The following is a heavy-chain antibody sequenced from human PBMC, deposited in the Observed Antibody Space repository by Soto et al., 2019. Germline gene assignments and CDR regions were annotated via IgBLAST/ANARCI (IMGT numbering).Heavy chain of an antibody. CDR1: GFTFSSYH. D-gene: IGHD5-18*01. V-gene: IGHV3-30*03. J-gene: IGHJ4*02. CDR3: VRAPTSMVAFDS. Sequence: QVHLVESGGGVVQPGTSLRLSCAASGFTFSSYHVHWVRQAPGKGLEWVAVISNDGKTKKYADSVRGRVTISRDKSKSTLYLQLNRLKTDDTAVYYCVRAPTSMVAFDSWGQGTLVTVSS. CDR2: ISNDGKTK.